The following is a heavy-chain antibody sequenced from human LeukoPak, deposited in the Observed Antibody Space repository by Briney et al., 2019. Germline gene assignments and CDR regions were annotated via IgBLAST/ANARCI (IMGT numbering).Heavy chain of an antibody. J-gene: IGHJ4*02. D-gene: IGHD4-17*01. CDR1: GFTFSSYG. CDR2: IWYDGSNK. V-gene: IGHV3-33*06. Sequence: GGSLRLSCAASGFTFSSYGMHWVRQAPGKGLEWVAVIWYDGSNKYYADSVKGRFTISRDNSKNTLYLQMNSLRAEDTAVYYCAKDVATTVTSLGYWGQGTLVTVS. CDR3: AKDVATTVTSLGY.